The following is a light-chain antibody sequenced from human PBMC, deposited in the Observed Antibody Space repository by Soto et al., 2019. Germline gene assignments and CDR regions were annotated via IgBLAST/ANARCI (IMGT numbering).Light chain of an antibody. CDR2: AVT. CDR3: TSYVGNDIWV. V-gene: IGLV2-8*01. J-gene: IGLJ3*02. Sequence: QSALTQPPSASGSPGQSVTISCTGTSSDVGAYKYVSWYQQYPGKAPKLMIYAVTKRPSEVPDRFSGSKSGNTASLTVSGLQAEDEADYYCTSYVGNDIWVFGGGTKLTVL. CDR1: SSDVGAYKY.